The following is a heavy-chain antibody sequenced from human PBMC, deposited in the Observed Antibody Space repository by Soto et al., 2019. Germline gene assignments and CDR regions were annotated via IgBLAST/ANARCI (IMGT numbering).Heavy chain of an antibody. J-gene: IGHJ4*02. CDR2: ISSSSSYI. D-gene: IGHD3-3*01. CDR1: GFTFSSYS. CDR3: ARGPELLTIFGVVNPPPKFDY. V-gene: IGHV3-21*01. Sequence: GGSLRLSCAASGFTFSSYSMNWVRQAPGKGLEWVSSISSSSSYIYYADSVKGRFTISRDNAKNSLYLQMNSLRAEDTAVYYCARGPELLTIFGVVNPPPKFDYWGQGTLVTVSS.